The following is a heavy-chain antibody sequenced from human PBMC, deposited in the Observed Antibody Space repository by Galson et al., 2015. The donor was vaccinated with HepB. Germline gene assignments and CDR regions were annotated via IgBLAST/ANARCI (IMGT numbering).Heavy chain of an antibody. D-gene: IGHD1-26*01. Sequence: LRLSCAASGFTFSSFGMNWVRQAPGKGLEWVSSISTSSSYIYYADSVKGRFTISRDNAKNSLYLQMNSLRAEDTAVYYCARDSWLTSKGASSNNIYWGQGTLVTVSS. V-gene: IGHV3-21*06. CDR1: GFTFSSFG. J-gene: IGHJ4*02. CDR3: ARDSWLTSKGASSNNIY. CDR2: ISTSSSYI.